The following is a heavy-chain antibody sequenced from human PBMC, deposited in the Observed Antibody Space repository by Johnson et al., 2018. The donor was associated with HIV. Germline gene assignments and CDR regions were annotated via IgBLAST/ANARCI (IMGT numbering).Heavy chain of an antibody. J-gene: IGHJ3*02. V-gene: IGHV3-9*01. CDR3: AKGLVTYYYGLVI. CDR1: GFRFDDYA. CDR2: ISWHSGSI. D-gene: IGHD3-10*01. Sequence: VQLVESGGGVVRPGGSLRLSCAASGFRFDDYAMHWVRQAPGKGLEWVSGISWHSGSIGYADSVKGRFTISRDNAKNSLYLEMNSLRAEDTAMYYCAKGLVTYYYGLVIWGQGTMVTVSS.